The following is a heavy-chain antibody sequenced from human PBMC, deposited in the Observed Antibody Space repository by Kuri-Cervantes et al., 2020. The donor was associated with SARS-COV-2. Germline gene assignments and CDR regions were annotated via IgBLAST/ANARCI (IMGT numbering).Heavy chain of an antibody. Sequence: SETLSLTCTVSGGSISSSSYYWGWIRQPPGKGLEWIGSIYYSGSTYYNPSLKSRVTISVDTSKNQFSLKLSSVTAADTAVYYCARDTLTRGATGRYYYYGMDVWGQGTTVTVSS. CDR1: GGSISSSSYY. CDR2: IYYSGST. J-gene: IGHJ6*02. CDR3: ARDTLTRGATGRYYYYGMDV. V-gene: IGHV4-39*07. D-gene: IGHD1-14*01.